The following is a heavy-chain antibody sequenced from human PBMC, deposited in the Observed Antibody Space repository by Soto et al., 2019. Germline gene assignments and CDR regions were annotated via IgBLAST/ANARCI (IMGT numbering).Heavy chain of an antibody. CDR1: GFTFRSYA. Sequence: PGESLKISCAASGFTFRSYAMTWVRQATGKGLAWVSTINGGGGLIFYADSVVGRFTISRVNSKNTLYLQMNSLRAEDTAVYYCAKTKPSKTHTSGWFDWFGPWGQRTLFTVSS. J-gene: IGHJ5*02. CDR3: AKTKPSKTHTSGWFDWFGP. D-gene: IGHD6-19*01. CDR2: INGGGGLI. V-gene: IGHV3-23*01.